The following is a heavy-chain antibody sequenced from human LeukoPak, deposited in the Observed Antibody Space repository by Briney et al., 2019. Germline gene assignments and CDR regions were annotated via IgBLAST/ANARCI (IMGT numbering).Heavy chain of an antibody. V-gene: IGHV3-53*01. D-gene: IGHD6-19*01. J-gene: IGHJ4*02. CDR3: ARDFSDSSSQTAFDF. Sequence: GSLRLSCAASGFTVSSNYMSWVRQAPGKGLEWVSVIYSGGSTYYADSVKGRFTISRDNAKNSLFLQMNSLRDEDTAVYYCARDFSDSSSQTAFDFWGQGTLVTVSS. CDR2: IYSGGST. CDR1: GFTVSSNY.